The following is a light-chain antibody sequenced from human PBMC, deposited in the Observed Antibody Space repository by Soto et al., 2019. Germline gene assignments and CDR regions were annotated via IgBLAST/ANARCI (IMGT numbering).Light chain of an antibody. V-gene: IGLV1-44*01. J-gene: IGLJ3*02. CDR2: SNN. Sequence: QSVLTQPPSASGTPGQRVTISCSGSSSNIGSNTVNWYQQLPGTAPKLLIYSNNQRPSGVPDRFSGSKSGTSASLAISGLQSEYEADYYCAAWDDSLNGQVFGGGTKLPVL. CDR1: SSNIGSNT. CDR3: AAWDDSLNGQV.